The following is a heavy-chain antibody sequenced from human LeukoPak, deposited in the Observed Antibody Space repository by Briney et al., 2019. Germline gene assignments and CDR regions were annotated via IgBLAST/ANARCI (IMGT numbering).Heavy chain of an antibody. D-gene: IGHD2-8*01. V-gene: IGHV4-34*01. CDR3: ARARDRTNGVCTSRAFDL. CDR2: INHSGST. CDR1: GGSFSGYY. J-gene: IGHJ2*01. Sequence: SETLSLTCAVYGGSFSGYYWSWIRQPPGKGLEWIGEINHSGSTNYNPSLKSRVTISVDTSKNQFSLKLSSVTAADTAVYYCARARDRTNGVCTSRAFDLWGRGTLVTVSS.